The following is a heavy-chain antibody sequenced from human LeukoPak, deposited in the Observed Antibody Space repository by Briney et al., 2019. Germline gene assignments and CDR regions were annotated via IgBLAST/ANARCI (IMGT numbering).Heavy chain of an antibody. CDR3: ATDSPETAAFDY. V-gene: IGHV3-48*04. Sequence: PGGSLRLSCTASGSSFSTYSMNWVRQAPGKGLGWVSYIVGSSRNIYYADSVKGRFTISRDNAKNSLYLQMDSLRAEDTAVYHCATDSPETAAFDYWGQGTLVTVSS. CDR2: IVGSSRNI. J-gene: IGHJ4*02. D-gene: IGHD1-1*01. CDR1: GSSFSTYS.